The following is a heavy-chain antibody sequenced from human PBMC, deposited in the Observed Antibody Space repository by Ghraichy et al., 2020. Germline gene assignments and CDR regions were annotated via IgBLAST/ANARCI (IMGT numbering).Heavy chain of an antibody. Sequence: ASVKVSCKASGYTFNGYYIHWVRQAPGQGLEWMGWLNPNSGDTNYAQKFQGRVTMSRATSISTAYMELRSLRSDDTAVYYCAREDFKIWGQGTLVTVSS. V-gene: IGHV1-2*02. CDR3: AREDFKI. CDR2: LNPNSGDT. D-gene: IGHD2/OR15-2a*01. CDR1: GYTFNGYY. J-gene: IGHJ4*02.